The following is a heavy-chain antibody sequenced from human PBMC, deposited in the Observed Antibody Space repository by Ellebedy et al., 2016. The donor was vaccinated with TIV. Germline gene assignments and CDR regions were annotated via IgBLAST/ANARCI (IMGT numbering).Heavy chain of an antibody. CDR1: GFTFSSYA. J-gene: IGHJ4*02. CDR3: ARGLPVDY. CDR2: IYSGGST. Sequence: PGGSLRLSCAASGFTFSSYAMSWVRQAPGKGLEWVSVIYSGGSTYYADSVKGRFTISRDNSKNTLYLQMNSLRAEDTAVYYCARGLPVDYWGQGTLVTVSS. D-gene: IGHD4-11*01. V-gene: IGHV3-53*01.